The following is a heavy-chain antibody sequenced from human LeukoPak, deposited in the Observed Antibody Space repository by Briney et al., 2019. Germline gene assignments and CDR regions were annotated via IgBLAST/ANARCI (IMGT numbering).Heavy chain of an antibody. CDR2: IIASSGAT. J-gene: IGHJ4*02. Sequence: GGSLRLFCAASGFSFNNYAMSWVRQAPGKGLEWVSIIIASSGATFYADSVKGRFTISRDTSKNTLYLQLNSLRLEDTAVYYCVKGGYDYIEVAYFDFWGQGTLVTVSS. D-gene: IGHD5-12*01. V-gene: IGHV3-23*01. CDR1: GFSFNNYA. CDR3: VKGGYDYIEVAYFDF.